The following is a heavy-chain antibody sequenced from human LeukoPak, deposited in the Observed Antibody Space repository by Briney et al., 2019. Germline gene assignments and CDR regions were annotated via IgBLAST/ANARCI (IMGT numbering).Heavy chain of an antibody. CDR2: ISYDGSNK. CDR3: ARGARSGWYEPQYY. CDR1: GFTFSSYA. D-gene: IGHD6-19*01. J-gene: IGHJ4*02. V-gene: IGHV3-30-3*01. Sequence: GGSLRLSCAASGFTFSSYAMHWVRRAPGKGLEWVAVISYDGSNKYYADSVKGRFTISRDNSKNTLYLQMNSLRAEDTAVYYCARGARSGWYEPQYYWGQGTLVTVSS.